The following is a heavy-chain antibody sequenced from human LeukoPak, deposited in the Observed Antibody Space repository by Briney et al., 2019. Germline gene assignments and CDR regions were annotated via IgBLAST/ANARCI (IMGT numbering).Heavy chain of an antibody. CDR3: ATSIVATINAFDI. CDR1: GYSFTSYW. D-gene: IGHD5-12*01. J-gene: IGHJ3*02. Sequence: GESLKISCKGSGYSFTSYWIGWVRQMPGKGLEWMGIIYPGDSDTRYSPSFQGQVTISADKSIGTAYLQWSSLKASDTAMYYCATSIVATINAFDIWGQGTMVTVSS. V-gene: IGHV5-51*01. CDR2: IYPGDSDT.